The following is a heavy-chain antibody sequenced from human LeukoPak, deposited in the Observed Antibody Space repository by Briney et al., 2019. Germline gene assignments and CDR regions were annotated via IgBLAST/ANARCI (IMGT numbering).Heavy chain of an antibody. D-gene: IGHD6-19*01. V-gene: IGHV1-2*02. CDR2: INPNSGGT. CDR3: ARGRGWSGDNYSYGMDV. J-gene: IGHJ6*02. CDR1: GYIFTGYY. Sequence: ASVKVSCKASGYIFTGYYMHWVRQAPGQGLEWMGWINPNSGGTNYAQKFQGRVTMTRDTSISTAYMELSRLRSDDTAVYYCARGRGWSGDNYSYGMDVWGQGTTVTVSS.